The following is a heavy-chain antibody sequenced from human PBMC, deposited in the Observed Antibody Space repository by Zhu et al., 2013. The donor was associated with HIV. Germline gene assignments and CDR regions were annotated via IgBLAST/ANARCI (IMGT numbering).Heavy chain of an antibody. CDR3: ADFLPDTGSEY. CDR1: GYIFTSYG. V-gene: IGHV1-18*01. D-gene: IGHD3-3*01. CDR2: ISANHGNT. Sequence: QVHLVQSGDELKKPGASVKVSCKASGYIFTSYGITWVRQAPGRGLEWLGWISANHGNTTYNQNFQGRLTMTTDTSTSTAYLELRSLRSDDTAVYYCADFLPDTGSEYWGQGALVTVS. J-gene: IGHJ4*02.